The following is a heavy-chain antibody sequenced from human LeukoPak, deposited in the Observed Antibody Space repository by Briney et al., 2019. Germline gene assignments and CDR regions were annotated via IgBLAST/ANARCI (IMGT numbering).Heavy chain of an antibody. J-gene: IGHJ5*02. V-gene: IGHV7-4-1*02. D-gene: IGHD1-26*01. CDR2: INTNTGNP. CDR1: GYTFTSYA. CDR3: ATGSGRGSYFSWFDP. Sequence: ASVKVSCKASGYTFTSYAMKWVRQAPGQGLEWMGWINTNTGNPTYAQGFTGRFFFSLDTSVSTAYRQISSLKAEDTAVYYCATGSGRGSYFSWFDPWGQGTLVTVSS.